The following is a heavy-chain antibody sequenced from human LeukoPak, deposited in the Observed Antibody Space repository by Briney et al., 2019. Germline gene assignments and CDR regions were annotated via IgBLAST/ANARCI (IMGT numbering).Heavy chain of an antibody. V-gene: IGHV4-34*01. CDR1: GGSFSGYY. J-gene: IGHJ6*04. CDR3: AGGHGYPYGMDV. CDR2: INHSGST. D-gene: IGHD5-18*01. Sequence: SETLSLTCAVYGGSFSGYYWSWIRQPPGKGLEWIGEINHSGSTDYNPSLKSRVTISVDTSKNQFSLKLSSVTAADTAVYYCAGGHGYPYGMDVWGKGTTVTVSS.